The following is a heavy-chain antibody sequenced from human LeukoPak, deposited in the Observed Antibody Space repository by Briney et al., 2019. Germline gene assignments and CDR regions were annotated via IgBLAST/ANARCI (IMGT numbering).Heavy chain of an antibody. CDR1: GYTFTSYD. CDR3: ARGLGFSDYDAFDI. CDR2: MNPNSGNT. J-gene: IGHJ3*02. V-gene: IGHV1-8*01. D-gene: IGHD4-17*01. Sequence: ASVKVSCKASGYTFTSYDINWVRQATGQGLEWMGWMNPNSGNTGYAQKFQGRVTMTSNTSISTAYMELSSLRSEDTAVYYCARGLGFSDYDAFDIWGQGTMVTVSS.